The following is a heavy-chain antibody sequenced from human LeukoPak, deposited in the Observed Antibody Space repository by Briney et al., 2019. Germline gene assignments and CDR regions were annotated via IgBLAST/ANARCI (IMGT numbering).Heavy chain of an antibody. CDR2: ISASGGS. CDR3: AKNPDRSGWYQDY. Sequence: GGSLRLSCVASGFTFTTYSMTWVRQTPEKGLEWVAAISASGGSYYADSVKGRFTISRDNSKNTLYLQLNNLGADGTAVYYCAKNPDRSGWYQDYWGQGALVSVSS. J-gene: IGHJ4*02. V-gene: IGHV3-23*01. D-gene: IGHD6-19*01. CDR1: GFTFTTYS.